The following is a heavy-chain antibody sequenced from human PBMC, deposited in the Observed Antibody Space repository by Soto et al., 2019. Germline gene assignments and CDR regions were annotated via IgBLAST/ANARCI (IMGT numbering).Heavy chain of an antibody. J-gene: IGHJ6*02. CDR2: IIHSGNT. Sequence: PSETLSLTCTVSDYSIGSGYYWGWIRQPPGKGLEWIGSIIHSGNTNYNPSLKSRVTMSVDTSKNQFSLKLSSVIAADTAVYYCARESRSSSSWYYYYGMDVWGQGTTVTVSS. CDR1: DYSIGSGYY. V-gene: IGHV4-38-2*02. CDR3: ARESRSSSSWYYYYGMDV. D-gene: IGHD6-6*01.